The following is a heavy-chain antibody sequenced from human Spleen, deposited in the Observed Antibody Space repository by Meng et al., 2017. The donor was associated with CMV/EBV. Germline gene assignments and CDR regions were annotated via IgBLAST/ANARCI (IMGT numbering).Heavy chain of an antibody. CDR1: GFTFSSYG. J-gene: IGHJ6*02. Sequence: GGSLRLSCAASGFTFSSYGMHWVRQAPGKGLEWVAVISYDGASQFYTDSVKGRFTISRSTSKNTLYLQMHSLRAEDTAVYYCARRPKYCSDSSCYYYYAMDVWGQGTTVTVSS. D-gene: IGHD2-15*01. CDR3: ARRPKYCSDSSCYYYYAMDV. V-gene: IGHV3-30*19. CDR2: ISYDGASQ.